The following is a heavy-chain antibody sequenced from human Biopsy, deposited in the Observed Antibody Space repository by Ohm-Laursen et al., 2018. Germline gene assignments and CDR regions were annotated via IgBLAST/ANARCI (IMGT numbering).Heavy chain of an antibody. D-gene: IGHD3-3*01. J-gene: IGHJ4*02. CDR3: ATPFQYYDSWGGYPPFDH. CDR1: GGPSSNYA. CDR2: IIAVSGLV. Sequence: ASVKVSCKASGGPSSNYAFSWVRQAPGEGLGWMGGIIAVSGLVNYAPKFQGRVSITADKSTTTAYMELSNLKSEDTAVYYCATPFQYYDSWGGYPPFDHWGQGTLVTVSS. V-gene: IGHV1-69*10.